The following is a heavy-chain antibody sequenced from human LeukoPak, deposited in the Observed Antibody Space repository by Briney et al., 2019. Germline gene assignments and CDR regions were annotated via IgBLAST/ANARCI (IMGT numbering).Heavy chain of an antibody. CDR3: AKDIWSELDY. J-gene: IGHJ4*02. CDR2: ISGSGGST. D-gene: IGHD3-16*01. CDR1: GFTFSSYA. Sequence: GGSLRLSCAASGFTFSSYAMSWVRQAPGNGLEWVSAISGSGGSTYYADSVKGRFTISRDNSKNTLYLQMNSLKAEDTAVYYCAKDIWSELDYWGQGTLVTVSS. V-gene: IGHV3-23*01.